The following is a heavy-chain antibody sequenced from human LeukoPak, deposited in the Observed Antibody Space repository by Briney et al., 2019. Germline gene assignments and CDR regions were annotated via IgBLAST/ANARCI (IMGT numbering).Heavy chain of an antibody. J-gene: IGHJ4*02. CDR2: IYYSGST. V-gene: IGHV4-39*07. CDR3: ARGPGGSSSSDFDY. CDR1: GGSISSTRYY. Sequence: RPSETLSLTCTVSGGSISSTRYYWGWVRQPPGKGLEWIGSIYYSGSTNYNPSLKSRVTISVDTSKNQFSLKLSSVTAADTAVYYCARGPGGSSSSDFDYWGQGTLVTVSS. D-gene: IGHD6-6*01.